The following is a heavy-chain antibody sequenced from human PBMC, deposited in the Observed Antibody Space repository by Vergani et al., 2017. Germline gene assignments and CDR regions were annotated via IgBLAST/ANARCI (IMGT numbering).Heavy chain of an antibody. CDR2: IYYSGST. V-gene: IGHV4-59*08. D-gene: IGHD4-17*01. J-gene: IGHJ4*02. Sequence: QVQLQESGPGLVKPSETLSLTCTVSGGSISSYYWSWIRQPPGKGLEWIGYIYYSGSTNYNPSLKSRVTISVDTSKNQFSLKLSSVTAADTAVYYCARLVTTVTTGGYWGQGTLVTVSS. CDR1: GGSISSYY. CDR3: ARLVTTVTTGGY.